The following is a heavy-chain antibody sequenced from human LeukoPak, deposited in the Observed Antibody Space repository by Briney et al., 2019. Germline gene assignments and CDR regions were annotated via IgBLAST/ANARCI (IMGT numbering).Heavy chain of an antibody. V-gene: IGHV3-9*01. CDR2: ISWNSGSI. CDR1: GFTFDDYA. Sequence: GGSLRLSCAASGFTFDDYAMHWVRQAPGKGLEWVSGISWNSGSIGYADSVKGRFTISRDNAKNSLYLQMNSLRAEDTALYYCARDSNNYYYYMDVWGKGTTVTVSS. CDR3: ARDSNNYYYYMDV. J-gene: IGHJ6*03.